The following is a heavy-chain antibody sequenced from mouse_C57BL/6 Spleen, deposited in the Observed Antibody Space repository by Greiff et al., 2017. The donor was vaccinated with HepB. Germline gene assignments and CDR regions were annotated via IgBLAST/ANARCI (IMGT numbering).Heavy chain of an antibody. J-gene: IGHJ3*01. CDR2: IYWDDDK. CDR1: GFSLSTSGMG. D-gene: IGHD1-1*01. Sequence: QVTLKESGPGILQPSQTLSLTCSFSGFSLSTSGMGVSWIRQPSGKGLEWLVHIYWDDDKRYNPFLKSRLTISKDTSRNQVFLKITRVDTADTATYYCARRGPYGFAYWGQGTLVTVSA. CDR3: ARRGPYGFAY. V-gene: IGHV8-12*01.